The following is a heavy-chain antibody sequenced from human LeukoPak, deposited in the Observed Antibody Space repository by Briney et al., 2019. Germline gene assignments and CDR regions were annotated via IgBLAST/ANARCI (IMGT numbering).Heavy chain of an antibody. Sequence: PGGSLRLSCAASGFTFSSYSMNWVRQAPGKGLEWVSSISSSSSYIYYADSVKGRFTISRDNAKNSLYLQMNSLRAEDTAVYYCARDSVGPAAIIPFDYWGQGTLVTVSS. CDR3: ARDSVGPAAIIPFDY. CDR2: ISSSSSYI. CDR1: GFTFSSYS. V-gene: IGHV3-21*01. D-gene: IGHD2-2*01. J-gene: IGHJ4*02.